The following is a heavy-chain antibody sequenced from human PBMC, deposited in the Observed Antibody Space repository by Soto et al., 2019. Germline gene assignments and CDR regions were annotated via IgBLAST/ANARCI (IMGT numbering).Heavy chain of an antibody. CDR1: GGSISSYY. J-gene: IGHJ6*03. CDR2: IYYSGST. V-gene: IGHV4-59*01. CDR3: ARGDLAAGYYYYMDV. Sequence: PSETLSLTCTVSGGSISSYYWSWIRQPPGKGLEWIGYIYYSGSTNYNPSLKSRVTISVDTSKNQFSLKLSSVTAADTAVYYCARGDLAAGYYYYMDVWGKGTTVTVS.